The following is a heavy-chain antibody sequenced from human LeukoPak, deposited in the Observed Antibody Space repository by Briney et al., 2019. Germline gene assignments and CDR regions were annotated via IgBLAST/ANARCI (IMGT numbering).Heavy chain of an antibody. CDR1: RGTFSSYA. D-gene: IGHD3-3*01. Sequence: RRASVKVSCKASRGTFSSYAISWVRQAPGQGLEWMGIINPSGDSTSYAQKFQGRVTMTRDMSTSTVYMELSSLRSEDTAVYYCGGSLRFLVMDAWGKGTTVTVSS. J-gene: IGHJ6*03. CDR2: INPSGDST. V-gene: IGHV1-46*01. CDR3: GGSLRFLVMDA.